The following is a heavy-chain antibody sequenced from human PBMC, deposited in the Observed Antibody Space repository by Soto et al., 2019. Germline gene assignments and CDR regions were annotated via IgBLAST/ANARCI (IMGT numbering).Heavy chain of an antibody. Sequence: QVQLMQSGAEVKKPGASVKVSCKASGYPFTSYSLSWVRQAPGHGLEWMGWISTYNGNTKYAQKFQGRLTMTTDTSTSTAYMEVRSLSSDDTAVYYCARGVDYFYQYMDVWGKGTTVTVSS. CDR2: ISTYNGNT. CDR1: GYPFTSYS. V-gene: IGHV1-18*01. CDR3: ARGVDYFYQYMDV. J-gene: IGHJ6*03.